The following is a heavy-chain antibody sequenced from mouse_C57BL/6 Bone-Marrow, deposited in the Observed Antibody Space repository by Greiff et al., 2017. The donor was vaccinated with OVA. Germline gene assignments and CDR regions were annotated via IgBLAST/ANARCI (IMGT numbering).Heavy chain of an antibody. CDR1: GYTFTSYW. V-gene: IGHV1-50*01. D-gene: IGHD1-1*01. CDR3: ARRSYGSSYWYFDV. J-gene: IGHJ1*03. Sequence: QVQLQQPGAELVKPGASVKLSCKASGYTFTSYWMQWVKQRPGQGLEWIGEIDPSDSYTNYNQKFKDKATLTVDKSSSTAYMQLSSLTSEDSAVYYCARRSYGSSYWYFDVWGTGTTVTVSS. CDR2: IDPSDSYT.